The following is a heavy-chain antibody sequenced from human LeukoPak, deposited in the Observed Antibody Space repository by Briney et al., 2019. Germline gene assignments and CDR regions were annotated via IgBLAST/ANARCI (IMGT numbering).Heavy chain of an antibody. CDR2: ISSAGTT. J-gene: IGHJ4*02. Sequence: PGGSLRLSCAASGFTVSSSYMSWVRQAPGKGLEWVSIISSAGTTYYAASLKGRFTISRDNSKNTVYLQVNRLRDEDTAVYYCARDLEAANTYYFDYWGQGTMVTVSS. D-gene: IGHD6-13*01. V-gene: IGHV3-66*01. CDR3: ARDLEAANTYYFDY. CDR1: GFTVSSSY.